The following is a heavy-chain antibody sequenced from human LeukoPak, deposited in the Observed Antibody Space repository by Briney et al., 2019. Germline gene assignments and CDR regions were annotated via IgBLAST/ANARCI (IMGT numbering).Heavy chain of an antibody. CDR1: GSSISSYY. CDR3: ARARRDGYNFYYYGMDV. Sequence: PSETLSLTCTVSGSSISSYYWSWIRQPPGKGLEWIGYIYYSGSTNYNPSLKSRVTISVDTSKNQFSLKLSSVTAADTAVYYCARARRDGYNFYYYGMDVWGQGTTVTVSS. D-gene: IGHD5-24*01. V-gene: IGHV4-59*01. J-gene: IGHJ6*02. CDR2: IYYSGST.